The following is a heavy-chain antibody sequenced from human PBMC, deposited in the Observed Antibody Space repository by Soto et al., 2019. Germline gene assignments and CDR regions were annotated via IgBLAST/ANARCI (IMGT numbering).Heavy chain of an antibody. CDR3: AKVKQQLAYYYYGMDV. CDR2: ISYDGSNK. V-gene: IGHV3-30*18. Sequence: VQLVESGGGVVQPGRSLRLSCAASGFTFSSYGMHWVRQAPGKGLEWVAVISYDGSNKYYADSVKGRFTISRDNSKNTLYLQMNSLRAEDTAVYYCAKVKQQLAYYYYGMDVWGQGTTVTVSS. CDR1: GFTFSSYG. D-gene: IGHD6-13*01. J-gene: IGHJ6*02.